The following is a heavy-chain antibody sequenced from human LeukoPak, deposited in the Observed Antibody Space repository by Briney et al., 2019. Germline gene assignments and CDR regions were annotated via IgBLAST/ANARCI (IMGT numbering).Heavy chain of an antibody. J-gene: IGHJ5*02. Sequence: SQTLSLTCTVSGGSISNAAYYWSWIRQPPGKGLEWIRYIHYTGSTYYNPSLRSRVTISVDTSKNQFSLKLSSVTAADTAVYYCARRPQQNWFDPWGQGTLVTVSS. CDR2: IHYTGST. V-gene: IGHV4-30-4*01. CDR1: GGSISNAAYY. CDR3: ARRPQQNWFDP. D-gene: IGHD6-13*01.